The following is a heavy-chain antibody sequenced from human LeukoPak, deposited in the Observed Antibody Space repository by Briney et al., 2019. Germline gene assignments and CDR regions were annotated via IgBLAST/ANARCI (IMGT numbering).Heavy chain of an antibody. CDR2: IYPGDSDT. V-gene: IGHV5-51*01. CDR3: ARHGRPMIVVDQAFDI. CDR1: GYSFTTHW. D-gene: IGHD3-22*01. J-gene: IGHJ3*02. Sequence: GESLQISCKASGYSFTTHWIGWVRQMPGKGLEWMGIIYPGDSDTRYSPSFQGQVTISADKSISTAYLQWSSLKASDTAMYYCARHGRPMIVVDQAFDIWGQGTMVTVSS.